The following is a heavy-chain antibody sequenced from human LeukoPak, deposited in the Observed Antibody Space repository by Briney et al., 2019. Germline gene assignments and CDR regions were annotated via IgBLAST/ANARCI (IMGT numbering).Heavy chain of an antibody. CDR2: IYTSGST. J-gene: IGHJ3*02. V-gene: IGHV4-4*07. CDR3: ARPLVVVIATDAFDI. D-gene: IGHD2-21*01. Sequence: PSETLSLTCTVSGGSISSYYWSWIRQPAGKGLEWIGRIYTSGSTNYNPSLKSRVTMSVDTSKNQFSLKLSSVTAADTAVYYCARPLVVVIATDAFDIWGQGTMVTVSS. CDR1: GGSISSYY.